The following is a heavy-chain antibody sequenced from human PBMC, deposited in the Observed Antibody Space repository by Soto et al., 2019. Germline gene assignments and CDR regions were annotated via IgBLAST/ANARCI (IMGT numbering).Heavy chain of an antibody. CDR2: ISAYNGNT. CDR3: ARDLSPYDDYYYGMDV. J-gene: IGHJ6*02. Sequence: GASVKVSCKASGYTFTSYGISWVRQAPGQGLEWMGWISAYNGNTNYAQKLQGRVTMTTDTSTSTAYMELRSLRSDDTAVYYCARDLSPYDDYYYGMDVWGQGTTVTVSS. D-gene: IGHD1-1*01. V-gene: IGHV1-18*01. CDR1: GYTFTSYG.